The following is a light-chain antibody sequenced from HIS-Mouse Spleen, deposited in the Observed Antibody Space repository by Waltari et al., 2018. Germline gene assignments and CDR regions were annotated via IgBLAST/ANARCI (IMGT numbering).Light chain of an antibody. J-gene: IGLJ3*02. V-gene: IGLV2-23*01. CDR2: EGS. CDR1: SSDVGSYNL. Sequence: QSALTQPASVSGSPGQSITISCTGTSSDVGSYNLVSWYQQHPGKAPKLMIYEGSKRPSGVSTPFSGSKSGNTASLTISGLQAEDDADYYCCSYAGSSTWVFGGGTKLTVL. CDR3: CSYAGSSTWV.